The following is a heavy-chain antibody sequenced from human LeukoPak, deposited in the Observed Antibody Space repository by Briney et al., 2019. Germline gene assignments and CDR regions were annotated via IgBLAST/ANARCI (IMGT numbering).Heavy chain of an antibody. CDR3: AKAEYSSSWYAFDY. Sequence: GGSLRLSCAASGFTFSNYAISWVRQAPAKGLEWVSAISGSGGSTYYADSVRGRFSISRDNSKNTLYLQMNSLRAEDTAVYYCAKAEYSSSWYAFDYWGHGTLVTVSS. D-gene: IGHD6-13*01. V-gene: IGHV3-23*01. CDR1: GFTFSNYA. J-gene: IGHJ4*01. CDR2: ISGSGGST.